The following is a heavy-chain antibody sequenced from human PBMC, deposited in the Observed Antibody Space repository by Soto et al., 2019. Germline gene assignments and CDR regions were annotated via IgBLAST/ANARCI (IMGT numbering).Heavy chain of an antibody. CDR2: ISGSGGST. CDR3: AKEMAGIATDP. CDR1: GVTFGSYA. D-gene: IGHD6-13*01. J-gene: IGHJ5*02. Sequence: GGSLRLSCAASGVTFGSYAMSWFRQAPGKGLEWVSAISGSGGSTYYADSVKGRFTSSRDNSKNTLYLQMNSLRAEDTAVEDCAKEMAGIATDPWGQGTRVTVAS. V-gene: IGHV3-23*01.